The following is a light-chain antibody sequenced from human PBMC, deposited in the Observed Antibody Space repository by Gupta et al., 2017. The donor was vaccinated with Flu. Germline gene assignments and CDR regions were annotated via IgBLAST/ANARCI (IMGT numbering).Light chain of an antibody. CDR1: QSVSSSY. Sequence: EIVLTQSPATLTLSPGERATLSCGASQSVSSSYLAYYQKQAGLATRLLNADATSQTAGIPDSSSGSGSGNVSIPIISRLEAEDVALYYRQQYGYSLITFGRGTRLEIK. V-gene: IGKV3D-20*01. CDR3: QQYGYSLIT. CDR2: DAT. J-gene: IGKJ5*01.